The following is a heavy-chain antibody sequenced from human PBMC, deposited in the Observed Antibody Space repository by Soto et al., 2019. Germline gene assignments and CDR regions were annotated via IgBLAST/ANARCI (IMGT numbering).Heavy chain of an antibody. CDR3: ARGSEYNWNYEGGPFDP. CDR2: MNPNSGNT. J-gene: IGHJ5*02. V-gene: IGHV1-8*01. D-gene: IGHD1-7*01. Sequence: ASVKVSCKASGYTFTSYDINWVRQATGRGLEWMGWMNPNSGNTGYAQKFQGRVTMTRNTSISTAYMELSSLRSEDTAVYYCARGSEYNWNYEGGPFDPWGQGTLVTVSS. CDR1: GYTFTSYD.